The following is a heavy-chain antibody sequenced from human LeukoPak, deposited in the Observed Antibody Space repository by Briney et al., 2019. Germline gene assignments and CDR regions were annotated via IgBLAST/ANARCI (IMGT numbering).Heavy chain of an antibody. J-gene: IGHJ4*02. CDR2: IHYSGRI. V-gene: IGHV4-34*01. Sequence: SETLSLTCAVYGGSFSGYYWTWIRQPPGKGVEWIGEIHYSGRINYNPSLKRRVTISEETSNNHFSLKMNSVTAADTAVYYCSRGTDAYKCGNSWGQGTLVTVSS. CDR3: SRGTDAYKCGNS. CDR1: GGSFSGYY. D-gene: IGHD5-24*01.